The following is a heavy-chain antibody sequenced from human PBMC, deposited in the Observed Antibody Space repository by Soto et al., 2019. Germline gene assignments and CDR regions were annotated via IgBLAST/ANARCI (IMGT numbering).Heavy chain of an antibody. CDR2: IRPSGGRT. J-gene: IGHJ4*02. V-gene: IGHV1-46*01. Sequence: ASVNVSCKASGYTFTNYYIHWVRQAPGQGLEWLGIIRPSGGRTEYAPRFQGRVTMTRDTSTSTVYMELTSLTSEDTAVYYCAREPNESYYFDYWGQGTLVTVSS. CDR3: AREPNESYYFDY. CDR1: GYTFTNYY. D-gene: IGHD5-18*01.